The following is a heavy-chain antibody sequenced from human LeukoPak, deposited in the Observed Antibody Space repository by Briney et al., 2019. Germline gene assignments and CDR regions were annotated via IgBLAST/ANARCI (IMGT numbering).Heavy chain of an antibody. J-gene: IGHJ4*02. CDR2: IYYSGST. V-gene: IGHV4-59*08. D-gene: IGHD5-24*01. CDR1: GGSFSGYY. CDR3: ARTRHDGYADY. Sequence: PSETLSLTCAVYGGSFSGYYWSWIRQPPGKGLEWIGYIYYSGSTKYNPSLKGRVTISVDTSKNQFSLKLSSVTAADTAVYYCARTRHDGYADYWGQGTLVTVSS.